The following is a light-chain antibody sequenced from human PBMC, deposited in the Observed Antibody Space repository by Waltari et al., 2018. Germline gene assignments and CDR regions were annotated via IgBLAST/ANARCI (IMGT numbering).Light chain of an antibody. J-gene: IGKJ2*03. CDR1: QSINIW. Sequence: DIQMTQSPSSLSASVGDTVTLTCRASQSINIWLDWYQQKPGKAPKLLIYKASSLHSGVPSRFSGSGSGTDFTLTINSLQPEDFGSYYCLQYNRSPYSFGQGTKVEI. CDR3: LQYNRSPYS. V-gene: IGKV1D-16*01. CDR2: KAS.